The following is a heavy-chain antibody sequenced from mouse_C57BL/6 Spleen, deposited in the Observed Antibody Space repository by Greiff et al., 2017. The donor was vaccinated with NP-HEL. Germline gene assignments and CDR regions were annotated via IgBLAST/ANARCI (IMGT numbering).Heavy chain of an antibody. J-gene: IGHJ4*01. V-gene: IGHV5-17*01. D-gene: IGHD2-3*01. CDR1: GFTFSDYG. CDR2: ISSGSSTI. Sequence: DVQLVESGGGLVKPGGSLKLSCAASGFTFSDYGMHWVRQAPEKGLEWVAYISSGSSTIYYADTVKGRFTISRENAKNTLFLQMTSLRSEDTAMYYCARRDGNGAMDYWGQGTSVTVAS. CDR3: ARRDGNGAMDY.